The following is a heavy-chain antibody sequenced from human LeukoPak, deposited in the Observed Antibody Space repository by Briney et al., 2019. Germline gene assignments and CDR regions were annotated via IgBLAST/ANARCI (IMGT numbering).Heavy chain of an antibody. D-gene: IGHD3-22*01. V-gene: IGHV7-4-1*02. CDR3: ARAGRIVVVPFKDAFDI. Sequence: ASVKVSCKASGYTFTSYAMNWVRQAPGQGLEWMGWMNTNTGNPTYAQGFTGRFVFSLDTSVSTAYLQISSLKAEDTAVYYCARAGRIVVVPFKDAFDIWGQGTMVTVSS. CDR2: MNTNTGNP. J-gene: IGHJ3*02. CDR1: GYTFTSYA.